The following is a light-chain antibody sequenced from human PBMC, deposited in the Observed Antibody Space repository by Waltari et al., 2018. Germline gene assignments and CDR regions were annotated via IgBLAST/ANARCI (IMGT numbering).Light chain of an antibody. J-gene: IGKJ1*01. CDR2: WAS. CDR1: QSVLYSSNNKNC. CDR3: QQYYNTPLT. Sequence: DIVMTQSPDSLAVSLGERATLNCKSSQSVLYSSNNKNCLAWYQQKPGQPPKLLIYWASTRESGVPVRFSGSGSGSDFPLTISSLQAEDVAVYYCQQYYNTPLTFGQGTKVEIK. V-gene: IGKV4-1*01.